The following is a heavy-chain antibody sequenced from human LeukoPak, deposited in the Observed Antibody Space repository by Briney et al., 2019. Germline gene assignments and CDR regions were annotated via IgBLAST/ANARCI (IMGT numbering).Heavy chain of an antibody. CDR1: GFTFNSYS. D-gene: IGHD5-18*01. J-gene: IGHJ4*02. CDR3: ARASGDIVETATMGSY. Sequence: GGSLRLSCAASGFTFNSYSMSWVRQAPGKGLEWVSSISSSSSSIYYADSVKGRFTISRDNAKNSLYLQMNSLRAEDTAVYYCARASGDIVETATMGSYWGQGTLVTVSS. CDR2: ISSSSSSI. V-gene: IGHV3-21*01.